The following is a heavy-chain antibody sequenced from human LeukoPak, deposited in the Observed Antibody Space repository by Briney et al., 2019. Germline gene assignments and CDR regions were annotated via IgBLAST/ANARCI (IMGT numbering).Heavy chain of an antibody. CDR1: GGSVSSGSYY. CDR3: ASPPSYYYETSGYSHDAFDL. D-gene: IGHD3-22*01. V-gene: IGHV4-39*01. J-gene: IGHJ3*01. Sequence: SETLSLTCTVSGGSVSSGSYYWSWIRQPPGKGLEWIGSISHSGSAYYNPSLKSRVSISVDTSMTQMSLKLSSVTASDTAVYYCASPPSYYYETSGYSHDAFDLWGQGTMITVSS. CDR2: ISHSGSA.